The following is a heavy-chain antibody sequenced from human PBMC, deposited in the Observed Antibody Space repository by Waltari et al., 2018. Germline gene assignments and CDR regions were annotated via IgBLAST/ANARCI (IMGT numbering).Heavy chain of an antibody. CDR3: ASTAGDY. V-gene: IGHV3-21*01. J-gene: IGHJ4*02. Sequence: EVQLVESGGGMVKPGGSLSLSCAASGFTLSRSSMNWVRQAPGKGLEWVSSISSISSYIYYADSVKGRFTISRDNAKNSLYLQMNSLRAEDTAVYYCASTAGDYWGQGTLVTVSS. CDR1: GFTLSRSS. D-gene: IGHD4-4*01. CDR2: ISSISSYI.